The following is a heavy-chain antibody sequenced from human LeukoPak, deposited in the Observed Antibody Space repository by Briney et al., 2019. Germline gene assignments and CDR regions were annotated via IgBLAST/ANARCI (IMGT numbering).Heavy chain of an antibody. V-gene: IGHV3-21*04. CDR2: ISSSSYI. CDR1: GFTFSSYS. D-gene: IGHD3-22*01. Sequence: GGSLRLSCAASGFTFSSYSMNWVRQAPGKGLEWVSSISSSSYIYYADSVKGRFTISRDNAKNSLYLQMNSLRSDDTAVYYCARVRDYYDSSGYRRSFFDYWGQGTLVTVSS. CDR3: ARVRDYYDSSGYRRSFFDY. J-gene: IGHJ4*02.